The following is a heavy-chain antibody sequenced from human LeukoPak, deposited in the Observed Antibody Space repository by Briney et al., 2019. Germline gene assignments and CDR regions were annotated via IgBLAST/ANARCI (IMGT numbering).Heavy chain of an antibody. D-gene: IGHD3-3*01. CDR1: GVSINSHY. CDR2: IYDSRSA. J-gene: IGHJ6*03. CDR3: ARVLQNYYHMDV. V-gene: IGHV4-59*11. Sequence: SETLSLTCTVSGVSINSHYWSWIRQPPGKGLEWIGFIYDSRSANYKSSLKSRVTMTVDTSKNQFSLKLNSVSAADTAVYYCARVLQNYYHMDVWGKGTTVTVSS.